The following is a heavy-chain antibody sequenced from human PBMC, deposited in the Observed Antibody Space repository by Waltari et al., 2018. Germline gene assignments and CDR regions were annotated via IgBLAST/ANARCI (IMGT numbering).Heavy chain of an antibody. D-gene: IGHD3-3*01. CDR1: GFTVSSNY. CDR3: ARAPSSSYDFWSGYYLGYFDY. J-gene: IGHJ4*02. CDR2: IYSGGST. Sequence: EVQLVESGGGLIQPGGSLRLSCAASGFTVSSNYMSWVRQAPGKGLEWVSVIYSGGSTYDADSVKGRFTISRDNSKNTLYLQMNSLRAEDTAVYYCARAPSSSYDFWSGYYLGYFDYWGQGTLVTVSS. V-gene: IGHV3-53*01.